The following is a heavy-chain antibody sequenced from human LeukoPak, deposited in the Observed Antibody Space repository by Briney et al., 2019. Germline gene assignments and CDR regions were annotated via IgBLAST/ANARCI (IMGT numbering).Heavy chain of an antibody. CDR3: TTLRLGELSFNYYFDY. CDR2: IKSKTDGGTT. CDR1: GFTFSNAW. Sequence: GGSLRLSCAASGFTFSNAWMSWVRQAPGKGLEWVGRIKSKTDGGTTDYAAPVKGRLTIPRDDSKNTLYLQMNSQKTEDTAVYYCTTLRLGELSFNYYFDYWGQGTLVTVSS. D-gene: IGHD3-16*02. J-gene: IGHJ4*02. V-gene: IGHV3-15*01.